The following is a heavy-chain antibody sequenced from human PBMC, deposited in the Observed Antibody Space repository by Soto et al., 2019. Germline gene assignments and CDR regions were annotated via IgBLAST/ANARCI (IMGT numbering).Heavy chain of an antibody. CDR3: ARDRGMVRGAVDKTPYWGIPNWFDP. D-gene: IGHD3-10*01. CDR1: GYTFTSYG. V-gene: IGHV1-69*04. Sequence: ASVKVSCKASGYTFTSYGISWVRQAPGQGLEWMGRIIPILGIANYAQKFQGRVTITADKSTSTAYMELSSLRSEDTAVYYCARDRGMVRGAVDKTPYWGIPNWFDPWGQGTLVTVSS. CDR2: IIPILGIA. J-gene: IGHJ5*02.